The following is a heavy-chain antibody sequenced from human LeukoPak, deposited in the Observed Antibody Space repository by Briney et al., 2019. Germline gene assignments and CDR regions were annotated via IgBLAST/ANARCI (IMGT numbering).Heavy chain of an antibody. V-gene: IGHV4-39*01. D-gene: IGHD3-9*01. Sequence: SETLSLTCTVSGGSISSSSYYWGWIRQPPGKGLEWIGSIYYSGSTYYNPSLKSRVTISVDTPKNQFSLKLSSVTAADTAVYYCATYGPYDILTGYYTYYMDVWGKGTTVTISS. J-gene: IGHJ6*03. CDR1: GGSISSSSYY. CDR3: ATYGPYDILTGYYTYYMDV. CDR2: IYYSGST.